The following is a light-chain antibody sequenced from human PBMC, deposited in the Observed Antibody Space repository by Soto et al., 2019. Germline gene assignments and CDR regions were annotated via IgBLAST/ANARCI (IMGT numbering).Light chain of an antibody. V-gene: IGLV3-1*01. J-gene: IGLJ2*01. Sequence: SYELTQPPSVSVSPGQTASITCSGDKLGDKYVSWYQQKPGQSPVLVIHQDSKRPSGIPERFSGSNSGNTATLTISGTQAMDEADYYCQAWDSSIVVFGGGTKLTVL. CDR3: QAWDSSIVV. CDR2: QDS. CDR1: KLGDKY.